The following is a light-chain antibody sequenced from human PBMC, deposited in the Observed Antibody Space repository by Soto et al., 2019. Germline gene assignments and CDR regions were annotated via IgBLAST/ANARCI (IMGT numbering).Light chain of an antibody. CDR1: QSVGSSY. CDR2: GAS. J-gene: IGKJ2*01. CDR3: QQYGSSPPYT. V-gene: IGKV3-20*01. Sequence: EIVLTQSPGTLSLSPGERATLSCRASQSVGSSYLAWYQQKPGQAPRLLIYGASSRATGIPDKFSGSGSGTDFTFTISRLEPEDFAVYYCQQYGSSPPYTFGQGTKLEIK.